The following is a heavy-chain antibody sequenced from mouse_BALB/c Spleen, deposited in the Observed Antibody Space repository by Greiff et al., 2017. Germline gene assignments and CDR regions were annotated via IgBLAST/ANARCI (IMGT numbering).Heavy chain of an antibody. V-gene: IGHV1-4*01. J-gene: IGHJ3*01. Sequence: QVQLQQSGAELARPGASVKMSCKASGYTFTSYTMHWVKQRPGQGLEWIGYINPSSGYTNYNQKFKDKATLTADKSSSTAYMQLSSLTSEDSAVYYCNFLLLRRGFAYWGQGTLVTVSA. CDR1: GYTFTSYT. CDR3: NFLLLRRGFAY. CDR2: INPSSGYT. D-gene: IGHD1-1*01.